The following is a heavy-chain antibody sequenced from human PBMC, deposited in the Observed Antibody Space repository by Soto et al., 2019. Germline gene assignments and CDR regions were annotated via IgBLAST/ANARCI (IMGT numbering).Heavy chain of an antibody. V-gene: IGHV3-23*01. CDR3: ARQEYSTTWYLKY. D-gene: IGHD6-13*01. Sequence: EVQLLESGGGVVQPGGSLRLSCAASGFTFSAYAMSWVRQAPGKGLEWVSVISGSGGATYYADSVKGRFTISRDNSKTTLYLQMNSLSAEDTAVYYCARQEYSTTWYLKYWGQGTLVTVSS. CDR1: GFTFSAYA. J-gene: IGHJ4*02. CDR2: ISGSGGAT.